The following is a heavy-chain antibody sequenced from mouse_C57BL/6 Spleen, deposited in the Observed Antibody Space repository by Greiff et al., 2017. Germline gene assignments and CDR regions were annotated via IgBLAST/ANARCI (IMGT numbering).Heavy chain of an antibody. CDR3: ARLGKSLVYYDYDCAMDY. D-gene: IGHD2-4*01. CDR1: GYTFTDYN. Sequence: EVQLVESGPELVKPGASVKIPCKASGYTFTDYNMDWVKQSHGKSLEWIGDINPNNGGTIYNQKFKGKATLTVDKSSSTAYMELRSLTSEDTAVYYCARLGKSLVYYDYDCAMDYWGQGTSVTVSS. CDR2: INPNNGGT. J-gene: IGHJ4*01. V-gene: IGHV1-18*01.